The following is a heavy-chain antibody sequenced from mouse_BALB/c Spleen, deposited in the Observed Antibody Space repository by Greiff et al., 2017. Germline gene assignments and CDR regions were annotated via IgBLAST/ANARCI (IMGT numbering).Heavy chain of an antibody. Sequence: VKLMESGPGLVAPSQSLSITCTVSGFSLTSYGVHWVRQPPGKGLEWLGVIWAGGSTNYNSALMSRLSISKDNSKSQVFLKMNSLQTDDTAMYYCAREIYYGSSYYAMDYWGQGTSVTVAS. J-gene: IGHJ4*01. CDR1: GFSLTSYG. D-gene: IGHD1-1*01. CDR3: AREIYYGSSYYAMDY. CDR2: IWAGGST. V-gene: IGHV2-9*02.